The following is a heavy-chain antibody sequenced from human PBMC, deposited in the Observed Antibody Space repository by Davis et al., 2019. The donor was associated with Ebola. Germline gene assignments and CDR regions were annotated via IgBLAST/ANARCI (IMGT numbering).Heavy chain of an antibody. J-gene: IGHJ4*02. Sequence: ASVKVSCKASGYTFTNYGTHWVRQAPGQRLEWMGWINAGNGDTKHSQKFQGRVTMTTDASTSTAYMELSSLRPDDTAVYYCATGQFASGWYALDHWGQGTLLTVSS. CDR3: ATGQFASGWYALDH. V-gene: IGHV1-3*01. D-gene: IGHD6-19*01. CDR1: GYTFTNYG. CDR2: INAGNGDT.